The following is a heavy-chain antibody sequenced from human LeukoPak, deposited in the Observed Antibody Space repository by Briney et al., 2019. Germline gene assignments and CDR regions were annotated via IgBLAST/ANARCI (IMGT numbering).Heavy chain of an antibody. CDR1: GFPFNIYA. CDR3: AQDCRQGDGHWDIGN. V-gene: IGHV3-23*01. Sequence: GGALRSSGVASGFPFNIYAMNWGRLPPGKGLGWVSGIDGRGGGINYAASVKGRFTISKDNSRFTVLLQMNSLRDEDTATYYCAQDCRQGDGHWDIGNCGEGTLVTVSS. CDR2: IDGRGGGI. D-gene: IGHD5-24*01. J-gene: IGHJ4*02.